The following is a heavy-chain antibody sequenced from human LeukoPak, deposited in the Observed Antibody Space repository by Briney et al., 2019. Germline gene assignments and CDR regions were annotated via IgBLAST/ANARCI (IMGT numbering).Heavy chain of an antibody. CDR3: ASPRLWFGELIL. J-gene: IGHJ4*02. D-gene: IGHD3-10*01. CDR1: GFTVSSNY. CDR2: IYSSGST. V-gene: IGHV3-66*01. Sequence: GGSLRLSCAASGFTVSSNYMSWVRQAPGKGLEWVSVIYSSGSTYYADSVKGRFTISRDNSKNTMYLQMNSLRVEDTAVYYCASPRLWFGELILWGQGTLATVSS.